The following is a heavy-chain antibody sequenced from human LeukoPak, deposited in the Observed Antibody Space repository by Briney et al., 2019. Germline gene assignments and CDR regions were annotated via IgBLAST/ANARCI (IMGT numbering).Heavy chain of an antibody. CDR2: IIPIFGTA. V-gene: IGHV1-69*13. CDR1: GGTFSSYA. Sequence: ASVKVSCKASGGTFSSYAISWVRQAPGQGLEWMGGIIPIFGTANYAQKFQGRVTITADESTSTAYMELSSLRSEDTAVYYCARGSGEYQLLYTYYYYMDVWGKGTTVTVSS. J-gene: IGHJ6*03. D-gene: IGHD2-2*02. CDR3: ARGSGEYQLLYTYYYYMDV.